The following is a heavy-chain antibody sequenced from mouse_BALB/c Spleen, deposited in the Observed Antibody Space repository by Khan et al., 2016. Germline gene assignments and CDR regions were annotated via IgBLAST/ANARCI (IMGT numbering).Heavy chain of an antibody. CDR3: AEDYYGSNWFAY. V-gene: IGHV9-3*02. J-gene: IGHJ3*01. CDR1: GYTFTNYG. Sequence: QSQLVQSGPELKKPGETVKISCKASGYTFTNYGMNWVKQAPGKGLKWMGWINTNTGEPTYAEEFKGRFAFSLETSASTAYLQINNLKNEDTATXVCAEDYYGSNWFAYWGQGTLVTVSA. D-gene: IGHD1-1*01. CDR2: INTNTGEP.